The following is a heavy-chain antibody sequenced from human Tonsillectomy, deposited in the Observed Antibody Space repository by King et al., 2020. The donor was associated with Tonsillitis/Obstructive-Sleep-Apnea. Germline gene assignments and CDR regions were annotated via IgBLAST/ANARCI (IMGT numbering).Heavy chain of an antibody. J-gene: IGHJ4*02. Sequence: QLQESGPGLVKPSETLSLTCTVSGGSISSSNYYWGWIRQPPGRGLEWIGSVYYSGSTYYNPSLKSRVTISVDTSKNQFSLKLRSVTAADTAVYYCAPLGESHYDFWRGYYPLFDYWGQGPLITVPS. V-gene: IGHV4-39*01. CDR3: APLGESHYDFWRGYYPLFDY. CDR2: VYYSGST. CDR1: GGSISSSNYY. D-gene: IGHD3-3*01.